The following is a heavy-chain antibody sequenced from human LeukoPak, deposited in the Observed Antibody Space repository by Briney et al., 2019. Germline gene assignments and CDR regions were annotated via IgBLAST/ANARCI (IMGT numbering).Heavy chain of an antibody. V-gene: IGHV3-7*01. Sequence: GGSLRLSRAASGFTFSSYWMSWVRQAPGKGLEWVANIKQDGSEKYYVDSVKGRFIISRDNARNSLYLQMNSLRAEDTAVYYCARLFGGVTTFDYWGQGALVTVSS. CDR3: ARLFGGVTTFDY. CDR2: IKQDGSEK. CDR1: GFTFSSYW. D-gene: IGHD2-8*02. J-gene: IGHJ4*02.